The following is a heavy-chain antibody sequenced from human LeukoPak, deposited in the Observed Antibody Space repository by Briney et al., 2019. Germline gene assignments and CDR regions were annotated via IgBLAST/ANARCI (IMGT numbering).Heavy chain of an antibody. CDR1: GFTFSSYS. CDR2: ISSSSSYI. J-gene: IGHJ3*02. D-gene: IGHD4-23*01. Sequence: GGSLRLSCAASGFTFSSYSMNWVRQAPGKGLEWVSSISSSSSYIYYADSVKGRFTISRDNAKNSLYLKMNSLRAEDTAVYYCARDLLGVTVVSAFDIWGQGTMVTVSS. CDR3: ARDLLGVTVVSAFDI. V-gene: IGHV3-21*01.